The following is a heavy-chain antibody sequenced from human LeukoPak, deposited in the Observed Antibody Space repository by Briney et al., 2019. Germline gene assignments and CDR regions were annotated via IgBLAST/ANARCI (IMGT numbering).Heavy chain of an antibody. Sequence: PGGSLRLSCAASGFTFSSYSMNWVRQAPGKGLEWASSISSSSSSYIYYADSVKGRFTISRDNAKNSLYLQMNSRRDEDTAVYYCARAPGDYHHLPLEFDYWGQGTLVTVSS. J-gene: IGHJ4*02. CDR2: ISSSSSSYI. D-gene: IGHD4-17*01. V-gene: IGHV3-21*01. CDR3: ARAPGDYHHLPLEFDY. CDR1: GFTFSSYS.